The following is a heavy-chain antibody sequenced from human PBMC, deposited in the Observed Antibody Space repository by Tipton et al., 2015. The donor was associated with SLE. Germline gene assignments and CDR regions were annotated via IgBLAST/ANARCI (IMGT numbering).Heavy chain of an antibody. Sequence: TLSLTCTVSGGSFSSSSYYWGWIRQPPGKGLEWIGSIYYSGSTYYNPSLKSRVTISVDTSKNQFSLKLSSVTAADTAVYYCARGGAPKGFDYWGQGTLVTVSS. V-gene: IGHV4-39*01. J-gene: IGHJ4*02. D-gene: IGHD3-16*01. CDR3: ARGGAPKGFDY. CDR1: GGSFSSSSYY. CDR2: IYYSGST.